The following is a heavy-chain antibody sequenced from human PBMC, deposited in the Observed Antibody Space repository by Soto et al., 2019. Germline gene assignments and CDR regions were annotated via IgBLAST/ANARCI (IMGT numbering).Heavy chain of an antibody. J-gene: IGHJ5*02. V-gene: IGHV4-4*07. CDR2: LNNYGNT. Sequence: SETLSLTCTVSGGSISSYRWSWIRQPAGKGLEWIGRLNNYGNTHYNPSRKSRVTVSVDTSRNQFFLTLRSVTAADSAVYHCGRESGETWDYEASWGQGTPVTVSS. CDR1: GGSISSYR. CDR3: GRESGETWDYEAS. D-gene: IGHD1-7*01.